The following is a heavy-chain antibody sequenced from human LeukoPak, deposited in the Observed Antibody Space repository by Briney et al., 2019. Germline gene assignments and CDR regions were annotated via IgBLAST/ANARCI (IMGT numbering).Heavy chain of an antibody. CDR2: ISYDGSSK. V-gene: IGHV3-30-3*01. CDR1: GFTFSSYA. J-gene: IGHJ4*02. CDR3: AREWELVY. Sequence: GGSLRLSCAASGFTFSSYAMHWVRQAPGKGLEWVAVISYDGSSKYYADSVKGRFTISRDNSKNTLHLQMNSLRAEDTAVYYCAREWELVYWGQGTLVTVSS. D-gene: IGHD1-26*01.